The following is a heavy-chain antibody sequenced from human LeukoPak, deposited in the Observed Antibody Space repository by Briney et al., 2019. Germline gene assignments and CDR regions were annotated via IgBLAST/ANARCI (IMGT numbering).Heavy chain of an antibody. Sequence: GGSLRLSCAASGFPFSSYAMSWVRQAPGKGLEWVSSISSSSSYIYYADSVKGRFTISRDNAKNSLYLQMNSLRAEDTAVYYCARDRGIVGANGGFDIWGQGTMVTVSS. CDR2: ISSSSSYI. CDR1: GFPFSSYA. V-gene: IGHV3-21*04. D-gene: IGHD1-26*01. CDR3: ARDRGIVGANGGFDI. J-gene: IGHJ3*02.